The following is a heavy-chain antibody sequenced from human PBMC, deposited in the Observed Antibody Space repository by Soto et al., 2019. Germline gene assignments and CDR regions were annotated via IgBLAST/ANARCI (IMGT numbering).Heavy chain of an antibody. J-gene: IGHJ3*01. Sequence: PSQTLSLTCAISGDSVSTNNAAWTWIRQSPSRGLDWLGRTYYRSRWYYDYAVSVKSRITINPDTSKNQLSLQLNSVSPEDTAVYFCAREANDAFDFWGQGTMVTVSS. V-gene: IGHV6-1*01. CDR2: TYYRSRWYY. CDR3: AREANDAFDF. CDR1: GDSVSTNNAA.